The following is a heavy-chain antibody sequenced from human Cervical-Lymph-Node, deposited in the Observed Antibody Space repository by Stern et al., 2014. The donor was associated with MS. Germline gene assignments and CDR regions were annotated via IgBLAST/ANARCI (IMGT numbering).Heavy chain of an antibody. CDR2: IHSDGSST. D-gene: IGHD1-14*01. J-gene: IGHJ4*02. Sequence: EVQLEESGGGLVQPGGSLRLSCAASGFTFSTYWMHWVRQTPGKGLVWVSRIHSDGSSTTYADSVKGRFTISRDNAKNTLYLQMNSLSAEDTAVYYCARDSGWSLFDYWGQGTLVTVSS. CDR3: ARDSGWSLFDY. V-gene: IGHV3-74*01. CDR1: GFTFSTYW.